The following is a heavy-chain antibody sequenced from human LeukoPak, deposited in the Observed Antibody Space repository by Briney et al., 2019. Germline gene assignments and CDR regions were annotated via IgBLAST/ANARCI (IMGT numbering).Heavy chain of an antibody. CDR2: IGTAGDT. CDR3: ARGMYSDDTDYMDV. V-gene: IGHV3-13*01. J-gene: IGHJ6*03. D-gene: IGHD4-17*01. CDR1: GFTFSSYD. Sequence: GGSLRLSCAASGFTFSSYDTHWVRQATGKGLEWVSAIGTAGDTYYPGSVKGRFTISRENAKNSLYLQMNSLRAGDTAVYYCARGMYSDDTDYMDVWGKGTTVTVSS.